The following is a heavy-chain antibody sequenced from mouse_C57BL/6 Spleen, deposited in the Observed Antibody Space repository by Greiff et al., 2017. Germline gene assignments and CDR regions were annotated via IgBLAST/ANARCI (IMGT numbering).Heavy chain of an antibody. CDR2: IDPEDGET. CDR1: GFNIKDYY. J-gene: IGHJ4*01. CDR3: ARDTGTGSPYAMDY. V-gene: IGHV14-2*01. D-gene: IGHD4-1*01. Sequence: VQLQQSGAELVKPGASVKLSCTASGFNIKDYYMHWVKQRTEQGLEWIGRIDPEDGETKYAPKFPGKATITADTSSNTAYLQLSSLTSEDTAVYYCARDTGTGSPYAMDYWGQGTSVTVSS.